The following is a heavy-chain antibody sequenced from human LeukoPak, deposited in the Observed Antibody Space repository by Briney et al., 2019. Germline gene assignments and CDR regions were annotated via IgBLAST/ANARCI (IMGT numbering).Heavy chain of an antibody. Sequence: TLSLTCTVSGDSITSGTYYWSWIRQPAGKGLEWIGRMYTSRSTNYNSSLKSRVTISLDTFKNQFSLKLNSVTAADTAVYYCARFATRFDAFDIWGQGTTVTVSS. J-gene: IGHJ3*02. V-gene: IGHV4-61*02. CDR2: MYTSRST. D-gene: IGHD3-10*01. CDR3: ARFATRFDAFDI. CDR1: GDSITSGTYY.